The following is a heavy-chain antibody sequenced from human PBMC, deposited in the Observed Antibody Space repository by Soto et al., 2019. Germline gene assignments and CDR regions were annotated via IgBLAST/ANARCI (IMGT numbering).Heavy chain of an antibody. D-gene: IGHD2-2*03. Sequence: GGSLRLSCAASGFTVSSNYMSWVRQAPGKGLEWVSVIYSGGSTYYADSVKGRFTISRDNSKNTLYLQMNSLRAEETAVYYCARDLPGYCSSTSCFDNWFDPWGQGTLVTVSS. V-gene: IGHV3-66*01. CDR2: IYSGGST. CDR1: GFTVSSNY. J-gene: IGHJ5*02. CDR3: ARDLPGYCSSTSCFDNWFDP.